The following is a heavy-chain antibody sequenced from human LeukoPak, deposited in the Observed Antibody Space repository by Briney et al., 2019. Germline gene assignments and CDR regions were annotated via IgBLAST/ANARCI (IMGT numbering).Heavy chain of an antibody. J-gene: IGHJ6*03. D-gene: IGHD6-25*01. V-gene: IGHV3-33*01. CDR2: IWYDGSNK. CDR1: GFTFGSYG. Sequence: PGGSLRLSCAASGFTFGSYGMHWVRQAPGKGLEWVAVIWYDGSNKYYADSVKGRFTISRDNSKNTLYLQMNSLRAEDTAVYYCARGSNPRSGSYYYYYMDVWGKGTTVTVSS. CDR3: ARGSNPRSGSYYYYYMDV.